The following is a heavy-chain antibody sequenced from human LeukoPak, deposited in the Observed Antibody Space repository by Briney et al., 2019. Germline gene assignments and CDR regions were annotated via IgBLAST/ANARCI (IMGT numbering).Heavy chain of an antibody. CDR1: GGSFSSNG. CDR2: IIPGFGTA. V-gene: IGHV1-69*13. D-gene: IGHD3-10*01. CDR3: AREPEPAITMVRGEVFDI. J-gene: IGHJ3*02. Sequence: SMKVSCNASGGSFSSNGISWVRQAPGQGLEWMGGIIPGFGTANYAQKFQGTVTITADVSATTVYMVLNSLRSEDTAVYYCAREPEPAITMVRGEVFDIWGQGTMVIVSS.